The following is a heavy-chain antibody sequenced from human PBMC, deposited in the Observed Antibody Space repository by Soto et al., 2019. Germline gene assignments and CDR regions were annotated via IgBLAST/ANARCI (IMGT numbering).Heavy chain of an antibody. Sequence: AETLSLTCAVYGGSFSGYYWSWIRQPPGKGLEWIGDINHSGSTNYNPSLKSRVTISVDTSKNQFSLKLSSVTAADTAVYYCASLDPYYDILTGYHTDVWGKGTTVTVSS. D-gene: IGHD3-9*01. CDR2: INHSGST. CDR3: ASLDPYYDILTGYHTDV. CDR1: GGSFSGYY. J-gene: IGHJ6*03. V-gene: IGHV4-34*01.